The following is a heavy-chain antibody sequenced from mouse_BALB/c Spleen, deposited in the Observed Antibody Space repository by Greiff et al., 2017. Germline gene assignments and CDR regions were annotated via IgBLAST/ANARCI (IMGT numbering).Heavy chain of an antibody. CDR1: GFTFSSYT. Sequence: EVQLVESGGGLVKPGGSLKLSCAASGFTFSSYTMSWVRQTPEKRLEWVATISSGGSYTYYPDSVKGRFTISRDNAKNTLYLQMSSLKSEDTAMYYCTRDEEVTTAHLDYWGQGTTLTVSS. J-gene: IGHJ2*01. V-gene: IGHV5-6-4*01. D-gene: IGHD1-2*01. CDR2: ISSGGSYT. CDR3: TRDEEVTTAHLDY.